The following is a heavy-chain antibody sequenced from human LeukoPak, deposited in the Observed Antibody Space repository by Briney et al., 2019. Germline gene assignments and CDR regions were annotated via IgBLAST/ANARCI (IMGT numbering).Heavy chain of an antibody. CDR2: FDPEDGET. D-gene: IGHD2-2*01. J-gene: IGHJ3*02. Sequence: ASVKVSCKVSGYTLTELSMHWVRQAPGKGLEWMGGFDPEDGETIYAQKFQGRVTMTEDTSTDTAYMELRSLRSDDTAVYYCARTHDIVVALGAFDIWGQGTMVTVSS. CDR1: GYTLTELS. V-gene: IGHV1-24*01. CDR3: ARTHDIVVALGAFDI.